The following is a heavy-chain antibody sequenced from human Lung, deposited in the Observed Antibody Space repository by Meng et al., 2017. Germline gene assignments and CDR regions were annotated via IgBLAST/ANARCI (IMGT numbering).Heavy chain of an antibody. J-gene: IGHJ4*02. CDR1: GFTFSTHW. CDR2: ITGDGSST. CDR3: ARGGVTTDD. V-gene: IGHV3-74*01. D-gene: IGHD4-17*01. Sequence: VVLVEAGGGLVSPGGSLSPSCAASGFTFSTHWMHWVRQAPGKGLEWVSRITGDGSSTIYADSVQGRFTMSRDNAKNTLSLQMNSLRAEDTAVYYCARGGVTTDDWGQGTLVTVSS.